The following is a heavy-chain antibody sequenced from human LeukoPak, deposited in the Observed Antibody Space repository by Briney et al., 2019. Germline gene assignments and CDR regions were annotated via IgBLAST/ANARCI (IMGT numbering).Heavy chain of an antibody. CDR1: GGSFSGYY. CDR3: ARVSYGSSGYHNYYYYYMDV. D-gene: IGHD3-22*01. Sequence: PETLSLTCALYGGSFSGYYWSWIRQPPGKGLEWIGEINHSGNTNYNPSLKSRVTISVDTSKDQFSLNLTSVTAADTAVYYCARVSYGSSGYHNYYYYYMDVWGKGTTVTVSS. J-gene: IGHJ6*03. V-gene: IGHV4-34*01. CDR2: INHSGNT.